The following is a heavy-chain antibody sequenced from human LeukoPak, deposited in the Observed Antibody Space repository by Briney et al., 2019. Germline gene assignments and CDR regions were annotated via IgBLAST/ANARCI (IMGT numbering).Heavy chain of an antibody. CDR1: GFTFDDYA. J-gene: IGHJ5*02. CDR3: AKDRAYCTNGVCYKWFDP. CDR2: ISWNSGSI. V-gene: IGHV3-9*01. D-gene: IGHD2-8*01. Sequence: GGSLRLSCAASGFTFDDYAMDWVRQAPGKGLEWVSGISWNSGSIGYADSVKGRFTISRDNAKNSLYLQMNSLRAEDTALYYCAKDRAYCTNGVCYKWFDPWGQGTLVTVSS.